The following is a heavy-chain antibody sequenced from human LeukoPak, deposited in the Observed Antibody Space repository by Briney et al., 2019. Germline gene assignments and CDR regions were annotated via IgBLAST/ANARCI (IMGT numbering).Heavy chain of an antibody. Sequence: ASVKASCKASGYTFTSYGISWVRQAPGQGLEWMGWISAYNGNTNYAQKLQGRVTMTTDTSTSTAYMELRSLRSDDTAVYYCASGYCSSTSCYTFDYWGQGTLVTVSS. CDR1: GYTFTSYG. CDR2: ISAYNGNT. CDR3: ASGYCSSTSCYTFDY. D-gene: IGHD2-2*03. J-gene: IGHJ4*02. V-gene: IGHV1-18*01.